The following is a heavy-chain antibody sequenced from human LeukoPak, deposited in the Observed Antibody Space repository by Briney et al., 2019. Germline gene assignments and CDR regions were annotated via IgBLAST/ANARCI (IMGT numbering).Heavy chain of an antibody. Sequence: GGSLRLSCAVSGFPLRNYAMTWVRQAPGKGLEWVSAITGSDGNTYYADPVKGRFTISRDNSKNTLYLQMNSLRAEDTAVYYCAQWGDFDVLTGYYVPDFWGQGTLVTVSS. CDR3: AQWGDFDVLTGYYVPDF. CDR2: ITGSDGNT. J-gene: IGHJ4*02. D-gene: IGHD3-9*01. CDR1: GFPLRNYA. V-gene: IGHV3-23*01.